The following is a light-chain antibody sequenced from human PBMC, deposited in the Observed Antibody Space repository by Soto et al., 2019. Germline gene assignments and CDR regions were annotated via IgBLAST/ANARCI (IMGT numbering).Light chain of an antibody. Sequence: QYGLTQPASVSGSPGQSITISCTGTSPDVGGYKYVSWYQQHPCTAPKLMIFEVNGRPSGVSDLFSVSKSGNTASLTISGLQPEDLSDYYCRSFSNRSTLYVFGTRTNVAVL. CDR1: SPDVGGYKY. J-gene: IGLJ1*01. CDR2: EVN. CDR3: RSFSNRSTLYV. V-gene: IGLV2-14*01.